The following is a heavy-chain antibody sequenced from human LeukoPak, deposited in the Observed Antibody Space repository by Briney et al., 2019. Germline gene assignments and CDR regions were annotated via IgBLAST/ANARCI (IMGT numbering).Heavy chain of an antibody. J-gene: IGHJ5*02. CDR2: INPNSGGT. CDR1: GYTFTDYY. CDR3: ARGIAAAGGRWFDP. D-gene: IGHD6-13*01. V-gene: IGHV1-2*02. Sequence: ASVKVSRKASGYTFTDYYMHWVRQAPGQGLEWMGWINPNSGGTNYAQQFQGRVTMTRDTSISTAYMELSNLRSDDTAVYYCARGIAAAGGRWFDPWGQGTLVTVSS.